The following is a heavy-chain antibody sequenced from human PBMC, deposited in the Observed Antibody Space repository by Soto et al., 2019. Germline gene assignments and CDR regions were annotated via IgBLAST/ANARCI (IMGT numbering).Heavy chain of an antibody. D-gene: IGHD3-3*01. CDR3: GYDFWSGYYSVGQTSGMDV. Sequence: EVQLVESGGGLVQPGGSLKLSCAASGFTFSGSAIHWVRQASGKGLEWVGRIRDKVNKYATAYAASVTGRFTISRDDSKNMAYLQMNSLKTDDTAVYYCGYDFWSGYYSVGQTSGMDVWGQGTTVTVFS. CDR1: GFTFSGSA. J-gene: IGHJ6*02. CDR2: IRDKVNKYAT. V-gene: IGHV3-73*02.